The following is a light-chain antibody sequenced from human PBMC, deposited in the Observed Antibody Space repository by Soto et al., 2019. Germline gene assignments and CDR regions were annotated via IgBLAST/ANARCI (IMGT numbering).Light chain of an antibody. CDR3: HSYDSGLSGSV. V-gene: IGLV1-40*01. CDR1: SSNIGAGYD. Sequence: QYVLTQPPSVSGAPGQRVTMSCTGSSSNIGAGYDVHWYQQLPGTAPKLLIYGNNNRPSGVPDRISGSKSGTSASLAITGLQAEDEAEYYCHSYDSGLSGSVFGTGTKVTVL. CDR2: GNN. J-gene: IGLJ1*01.